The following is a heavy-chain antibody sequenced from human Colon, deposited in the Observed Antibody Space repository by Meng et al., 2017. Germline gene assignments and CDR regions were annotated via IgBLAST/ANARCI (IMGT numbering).Heavy chain of an antibody. CDR1: GDSISSDIW. J-gene: IGHJ4*02. V-gene: IGHV4-4*03. D-gene: IGHD1-7*01. Sequence: QGRLQGSGPGLVKPPGTLSLTCSVSGDSISSDIWWSWVRQPPGKGLEWIGEVYHRGDTNYNPSLKSRVDISVDKSKNQFYLSLFSVTAADTAVYYCGRDQGRELINHWGQGTLVTVSS. CDR3: GRDQGRELINH. CDR2: VYHRGDT.